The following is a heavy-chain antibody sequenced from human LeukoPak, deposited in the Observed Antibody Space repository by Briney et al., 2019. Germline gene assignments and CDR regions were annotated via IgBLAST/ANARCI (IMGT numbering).Heavy chain of an antibody. D-gene: IGHD2-2*01. J-gene: IGHJ4*02. CDR2: MNPNSGNT. V-gene: IGHV1-8*01. CDR3: ARGRVRCSSTSCYFGY. CDR1: GYTLTSYD. Sequence: VASVKVSCKASGYTLTSYDINWVRQATGQGLEWMGWMNPNSGNTGYAQKFQGRVTMTRNTSISTAYMELSSLRSEDTAVYYCARGRVRCSSTSCYFGYWGQGTLVTVSS.